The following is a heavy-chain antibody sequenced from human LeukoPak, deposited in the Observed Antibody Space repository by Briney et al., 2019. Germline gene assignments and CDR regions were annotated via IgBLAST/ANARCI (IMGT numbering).Heavy chain of an antibody. CDR3: ARGDYDILTGPSGMDV. D-gene: IGHD3-9*01. CDR1: GGSISSYY. CDR2: IYTSGST. V-gene: IGHV4-4*07. Sequence: SETLSLTCTVSGGSISSYYWSWIRQPAGKELEWIGRIYTSGSTNYNPSLKSRVTMSVDTSKNQFSLKLSSVTAADTAVYYCARGDYDILTGPSGMDVWGQGTTVTVSS. J-gene: IGHJ6*02.